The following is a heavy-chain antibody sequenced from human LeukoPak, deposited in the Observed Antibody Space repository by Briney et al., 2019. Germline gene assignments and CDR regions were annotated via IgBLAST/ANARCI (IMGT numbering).Heavy chain of an antibody. V-gene: IGHV4-39*07. Sequence: SSETLPLTCTISGGPISSSSYYWGWVRQPPGKGLEWIGSIYYSGSTYYNPSLKSRVTISVDTSKNQFSLKLSSVTAADTAVYYCARGLSGIDYWGQGTLVTVSS. D-gene: IGHD2-2*01. CDR2: IYYSGST. CDR3: ARGLSGIDY. J-gene: IGHJ4*02. CDR1: GGPISSSSYY.